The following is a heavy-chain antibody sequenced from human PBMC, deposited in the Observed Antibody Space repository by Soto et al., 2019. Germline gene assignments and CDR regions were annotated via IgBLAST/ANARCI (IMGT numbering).Heavy chain of an antibody. CDR2: IGTSGDT. CDR3: SRGALGFDP. D-gene: IGHD6-6*01. Sequence: EVQVVESGGGLVQPGGSLRLSCAASGFTFSRYDMHWVRQATGRGLEWVSGIGTSGDTYYAGSVKGRFTISRENAKNSVYLQINSLRAGDTGVYFCSRGALGFDPWGQGTLVAVSS. V-gene: IGHV3-13*04. CDR1: GFTFSRYD. J-gene: IGHJ5*02.